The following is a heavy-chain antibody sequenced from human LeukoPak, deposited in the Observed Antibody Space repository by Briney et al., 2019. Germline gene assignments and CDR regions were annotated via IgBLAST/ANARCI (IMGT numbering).Heavy chain of an antibody. Sequence: PGGSLRLSCAASGFTVSSNYMSWVRQAPGKGLEWVSVIYSGGSTYYADSVKGRFTISRDNSKNTLYLQMNSLRAEDTAVYYCAKLVTRSGNAFDIWGQGTMVTVSS. D-gene: IGHD3-10*01. J-gene: IGHJ3*02. CDR1: GFTVSSNY. V-gene: IGHV3-66*01. CDR3: AKLVTRSGNAFDI. CDR2: IYSGGST.